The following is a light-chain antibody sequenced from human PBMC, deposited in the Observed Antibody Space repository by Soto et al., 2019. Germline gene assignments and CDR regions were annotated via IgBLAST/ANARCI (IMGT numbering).Light chain of an antibody. CDR3: SSFTTTYVDV. J-gene: IGLJ1*01. CDR2: GVS. V-gene: IGLV2-14*01. Sequence: QSALTQPASVSGSPGQSIAIPCTGSGRDVGAYNYVSWYQQHPGKAPKLIIYGVSHRPSGVSTRFSASRSAYTALLTISGLQAEDEADYYCSSFTTTYVDVFGPGTKLTVL. CDR1: GRDVGAYNY.